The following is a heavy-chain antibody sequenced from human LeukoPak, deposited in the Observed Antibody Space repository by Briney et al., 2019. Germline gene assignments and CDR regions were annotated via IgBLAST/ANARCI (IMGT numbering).Heavy chain of an antibody. D-gene: IGHD6-13*01. CDR2: TYYRSKWYN. CDR3: SRSIAAAGEFDY. V-gene: IGHV6-1*01. J-gene: IGHJ4*02. Sequence: SQTLSLTCVISGDSVSSNSAAWNWIRQSPSRGLEWLGRTYYRSKWYNDYAVSVKSRITINPDTSKNQFSLQLNSVTPEDTAVYYCSRSIAAAGEFDYWGQGTLVTVSS. CDR1: GDSVSSNSAA.